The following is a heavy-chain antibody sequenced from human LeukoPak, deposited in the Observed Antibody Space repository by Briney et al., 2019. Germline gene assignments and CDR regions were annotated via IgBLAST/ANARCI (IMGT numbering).Heavy chain of an antibody. D-gene: IGHD3-22*01. V-gene: IGHV1-3*01. J-gene: IGHJ4*02. CDR2: INGGSGNT. Sequence: ASVKVSCKASGYTFTDRTMHWLRQAPGQRLDWMGWINGGSGNTKYSPEFQGRVTITRDTSASTAYMELSSLRSEDTAVYYCANPRYDSSGYYYVDWGQGTLVTVSS. CDR3: ANPRYDSSGYYYVD. CDR1: GYTFTDRT.